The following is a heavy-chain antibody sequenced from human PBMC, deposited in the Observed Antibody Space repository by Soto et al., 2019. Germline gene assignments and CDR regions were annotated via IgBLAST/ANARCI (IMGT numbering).Heavy chain of an antibody. D-gene: IGHD5-18*01. CDR2: IDPSDSYT. J-gene: IGHJ6*02. CDR3: ARHSGYSYGYLVYYYYYGMDV. CDR1: GYSFTSYW. V-gene: IGHV5-10-1*01. Sequence: PGESLKISCKGSGYSFTSYWISWVRQMPGKGLEWMGRIDPSDSYTNYSPSFQGHVTISADKSISTACLQWSSLKASDTAMYYCARHSGYSYGYLVYYYYYGMDVWGQGTTVTVSS.